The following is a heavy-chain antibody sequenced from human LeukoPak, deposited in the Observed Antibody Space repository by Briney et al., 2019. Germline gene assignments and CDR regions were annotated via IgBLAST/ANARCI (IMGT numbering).Heavy chain of an antibody. CDR1: GFTVSNAW. V-gene: IGHV3-15*01. D-gene: IGHD2-2*02. CDR3: TSPAAIKADMDV. CDR2: IKNNTDGGTT. Sequence: GGSLSLSCAPSGFTVSNAWMSWVRQAPGKGREWLGRIKNNTDGGTTDYAAPVNGRFTISRDDSKNTLYLQMNSLKTEDTAVYYCTSPAAIKADMDVWGKGTTVTVSS. J-gene: IGHJ6*03.